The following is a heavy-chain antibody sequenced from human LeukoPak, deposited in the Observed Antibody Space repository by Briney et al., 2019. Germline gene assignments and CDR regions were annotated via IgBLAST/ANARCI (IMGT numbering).Heavy chain of an antibody. J-gene: IGHJ4*02. D-gene: IGHD3-22*01. Sequence: GGSLRLSCAASGFTFSSYVMYWVRQAPGKGLEYVSSMCSNGGSTYYANSVKGRFTISRDNSKNTLYLQMGSLRAEDMAVYYCARGGQSKYDSSGYLNYFDYWGRGTLVTVSS. CDR1: GFTFSSYV. V-gene: IGHV3-64*01. CDR2: MCSNGGST. CDR3: ARGGQSKYDSSGYLNYFDY.